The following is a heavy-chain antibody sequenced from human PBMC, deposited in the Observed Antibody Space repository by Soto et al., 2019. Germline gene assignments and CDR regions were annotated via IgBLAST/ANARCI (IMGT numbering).Heavy chain of an antibody. Sequence: GVLRLSCAASGFTFSSYAMTWVRQAPGRGLEWVSSISINGGGTYYADSVKGRFTVSRDNSESSLYLQMNSLRAEDTAVYYCAKVPNWGSHYYFDYWGQGSLVTVSS. D-gene: IGHD7-27*01. J-gene: IGHJ4*02. V-gene: IGHV3-23*01. CDR3: AKVPNWGSHYYFDY. CDR2: ISINGGGT. CDR1: GFTFSSYA.